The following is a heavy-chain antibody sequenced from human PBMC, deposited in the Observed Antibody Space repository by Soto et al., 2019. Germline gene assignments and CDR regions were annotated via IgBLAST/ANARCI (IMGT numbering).Heavy chain of an antibody. D-gene: IGHD4-17*01. Sequence: GGSLRLSCAASGFTFSSYGIHWGRQAPGKGLEWVAVIWYDGSNKYYADSVRGRFTISRDNAKNSLYLQMNSLRADDTAVYYCARDGTEYYGEYYDYWGQGIPVTVSS. CDR2: IWYDGSNK. V-gene: IGHV3-33*01. J-gene: IGHJ4*02. CDR1: GFTFSSYG. CDR3: ARDGTEYYGEYYDY.